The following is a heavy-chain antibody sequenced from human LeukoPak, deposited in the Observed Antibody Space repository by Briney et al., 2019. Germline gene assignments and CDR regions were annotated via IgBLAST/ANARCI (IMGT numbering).Heavy chain of an antibody. CDR1: GGTFSNFP. CDR3: ARVVVTTIARYNWFDP. J-gene: IGHJ5*02. V-gene: IGHV1-69*05. Sequence: SVTVSCTASGGTFSNFPISWVRQAPGQGLEWMGGIIPIFGAANYAQKFQGRVTITTDESTSTAYMELSSLRSDDTAVYYCARVVVTTIARYNWFDPWGQGTLVTVSS. D-gene: IGHD2-21*02. CDR2: IIPIFGAA.